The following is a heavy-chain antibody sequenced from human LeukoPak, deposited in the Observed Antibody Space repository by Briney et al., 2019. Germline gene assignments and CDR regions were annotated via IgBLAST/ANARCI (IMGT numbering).Heavy chain of an antibody. CDR1: GYTFTSYD. D-gene: IGHD3-16*01. Sequence: ASVKVSCKASGYTFTSYDINWVRQATGQGLEWMGWMNPNSGNTGYAQKFQGRVTMTRNTSISTAYMELSSLRAEDTAVYYCARAYGSADPFDIWGLGTMVTVSS. J-gene: IGHJ3*02. V-gene: IGHV1-8*01. CDR2: MNPNSGNT. CDR3: ARAYGSADPFDI.